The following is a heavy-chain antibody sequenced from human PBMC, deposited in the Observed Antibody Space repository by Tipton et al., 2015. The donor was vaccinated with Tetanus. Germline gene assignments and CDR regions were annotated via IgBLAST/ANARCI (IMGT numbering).Heavy chain of an antibody. J-gene: IGHJ6*02. V-gene: IGHV3-23*01. Sequence: SLRLSCAVSGFTFSKKAMAWVRQAPGRGLEWVSGISGGGDNTHYAESLKGRFTISRDNSKDRLYLQLNSLRAEDTAVYYCAKGRWELLITNHYSGMDVWGQGTTVTVSS. CDR1: GFTFSKKA. D-gene: IGHD1-26*01. CDR2: ISGGGDNT. CDR3: AKGRWELLITNHYSGMDV.